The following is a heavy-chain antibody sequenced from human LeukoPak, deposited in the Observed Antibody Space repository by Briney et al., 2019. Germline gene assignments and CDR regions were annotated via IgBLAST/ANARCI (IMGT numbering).Heavy chain of an antibody. CDR3: ARVEYSSSWSAFDI. J-gene: IGHJ3*02. CDR2: IYYSGST. CDR1: GGSISSGDYY. Sequence: PSQTLSLTCTVSGGSISSGDYYWSWIRQPPGKGLEWIGYIYYSGSTYHNPSLKSRVTISVDTSKNQFSLKLSSVSAADTAVYYCARVEYSSSWSAFDIWGQGTMLTVS. V-gene: IGHV4-30-4*08. D-gene: IGHD6-13*01.